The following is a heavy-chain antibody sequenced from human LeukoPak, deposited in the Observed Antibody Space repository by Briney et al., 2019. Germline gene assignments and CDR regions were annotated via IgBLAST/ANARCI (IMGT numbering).Heavy chain of an antibody. J-gene: IGHJ2*01. D-gene: IGHD6-13*01. CDR3: ARIAAAGGTPLWCFDL. CDR2: IYTSGST. V-gene: IGHV4-4*07. CDR1: GGSISSYY. Sequence: SETLSLTCTVSGGSISSYYWSWIRQPAGKGLEWIGRIYTSGSTNYNPSLKSRVTMSVDTSKNQFSLKLSSVTAADTAVYYCARIAAAGGTPLWCFDLWGRGTLVTVSS.